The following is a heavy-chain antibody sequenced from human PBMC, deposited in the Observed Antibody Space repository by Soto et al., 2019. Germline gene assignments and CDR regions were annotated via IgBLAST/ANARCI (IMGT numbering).Heavy chain of an antibody. Sequence: GASVKASCKASGYTFTGYGISWVRQAPGQGLEWMGWISAHNGNTNYAQKLQGRVTMTTDTSTSTAYMELRSLRSDDTAVYYCARDGTMPLDYDYIWGSYRSIPFDYWGQGTLVTVSS. CDR1: GYTFTGYG. D-gene: IGHD3-16*02. CDR2: ISAHNGNT. V-gene: IGHV1-18*01. J-gene: IGHJ4*02. CDR3: ARDGTMPLDYDYIWGSYRSIPFDY.